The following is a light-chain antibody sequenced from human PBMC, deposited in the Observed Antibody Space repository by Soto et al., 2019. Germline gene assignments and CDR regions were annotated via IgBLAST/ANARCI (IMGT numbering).Light chain of an antibody. CDR2: DAS. CDR1: QSISSW. J-gene: IGKJ1*01. Sequence: DIQMTQSPSTLSASVGDRVTITCRASQSISSWFAWYQQKPGKAPKVLIFDASRLESGVPSRFSGSGSATEFTLTISSLQPDDFATYYCQQYSTYPWTFGQGTKVEI. CDR3: QQYSTYPWT. V-gene: IGKV1-5*01.